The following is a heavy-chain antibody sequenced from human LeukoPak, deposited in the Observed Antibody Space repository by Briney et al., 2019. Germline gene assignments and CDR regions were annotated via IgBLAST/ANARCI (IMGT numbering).Heavy chain of an antibody. D-gene: IGHD2-15*01. J-gene: IGHJ3*01. V-gene: IGHV3-74*01. CDR1: GFTLCNYW. Sequence: GGSLRLSCADSGFTLCNYWVHGVGQAPGKGLVWVSRINTDGFNTNYADSVTGRFTISRDNAKNTLYLQMNSLRAEDTAVYYCARDRSGASNALDVWGQRTMVTVSS. CDR3: ARDRSGASNALDV. CDR2: INTDGFNT.